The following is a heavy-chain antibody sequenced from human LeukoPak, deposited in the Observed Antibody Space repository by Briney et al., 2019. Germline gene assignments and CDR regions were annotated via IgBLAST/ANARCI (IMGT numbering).Heavy chain of an antibody. D-gene: IGHD1-1*01. J-gene: IGHJ4*02. CDR2: INPNSGGT. CDR1: GYTFTGYY. V-gene: IGHV1-2*02. CDR3: ARSWNSRTRQDY. Sequence: ASVKVSCKASGYTFTGYYMHWARQAPGQGLEWMGWINPNSGGTNYAQKFQGRVTMTRDTSISTAYMELSRLRSDDTAVYYCARSWNSRTRQDYWGQGTLVTVSS.